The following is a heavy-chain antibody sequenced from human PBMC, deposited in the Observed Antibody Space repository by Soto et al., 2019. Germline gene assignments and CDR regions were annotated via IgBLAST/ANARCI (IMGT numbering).Heavy chain of an antibody. CDR1: GYTFTHYG. D-gene: IGHD2-2*01. CDR2: ISAYTGNT. J-gene: IGHJ4*02. V-gene: IGHV1-18*04. Sequence: QIQLVQSGAEMKKPGASVKVSCKPSGYTFTHYGVSWLRQAPGQGLEWMGWISAYTGNTDYAHKFQGRVARTTDTSASTAYMELRGLSPDDTAVYYWARDGPASCVPFWDYWGQGTLVTVSS. CDR3: ARDGPASCVPFWDY.